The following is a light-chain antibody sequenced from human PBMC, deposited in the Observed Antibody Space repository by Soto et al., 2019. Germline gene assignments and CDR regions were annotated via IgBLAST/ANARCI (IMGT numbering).Light chain of an antibody. J-gene: IGKJ2*01. V-gene: IGKV3-20*01. CDR1: RSVTSNF. CDR3: QQYVSSPRWT. Sequence: NELTQSPGTLSLSPGERATLSCRASRSVTSNFVAWYQQKPGQAPRLLVYGASTRAIDIPERFSGSGSGTDFSLTINRLEPEDFAVYFCQQYVSSPRWTFGQGTKVDXK. CDR2: GAS.